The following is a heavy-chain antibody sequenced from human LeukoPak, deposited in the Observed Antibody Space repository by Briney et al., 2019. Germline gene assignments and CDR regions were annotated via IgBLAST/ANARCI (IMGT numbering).Heavy chain of an antibody. D-gene: IGHD2-21*01. CDR2: VSGYNGNT. J-gene: IGHJ5*02. CDR1: GYTFTGYY. V-gene: IGHV1-18*04. Sequence: SVKVSCKASGYTFTGYYMHWVRQAPGQGLEWMGWVSGYNGNTNYAQKFEGRVAMTTDTSSSTAYVELKSLRSDDTAIYYCARGDWFDPWGQGTLVTVSS. CDR3: ARGDWFDP.